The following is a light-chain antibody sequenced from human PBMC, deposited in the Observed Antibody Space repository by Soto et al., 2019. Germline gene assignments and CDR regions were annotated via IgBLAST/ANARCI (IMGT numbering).Light chain of an antibody. V-gene: IGLV2-14*03. CDR2: AVS. CDR1: SSDVGGYDY. CDR3: SSYTSSSTLV. J-gene: IGLJ2*01. Sequence: QSALTPPASVSGSPGQSITISCTGTSSDVGGYDYVSWYQQHPAKPPKLMIYAVSNRPSGVSNRFSGSKSGNTASLTISGLQADDEADYYCSSYTSSSTLVFGGGTKLTVL.